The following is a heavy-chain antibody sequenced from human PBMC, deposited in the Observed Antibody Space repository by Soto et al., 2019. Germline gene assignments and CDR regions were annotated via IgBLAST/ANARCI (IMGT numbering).Heavy chain of an antibody. J-gene: IGHJ6*02. V-gene: IGHV3-33*01. CDR3: ARFDYDYGMDV. CDR2: IWYDGSNK. Sequence: QVQLVESGGGVVQPGRSLRLSCAASGFTFSSYGMHWVRQAPGKGLEWVAVIWYDGSNKYYADSVKGRFTISRDNSKNTLYLQMNSLRDEDTAVYYCARFDYDYGMDVWGQGTTVTVSS. CDR1: GFTFSSYG.